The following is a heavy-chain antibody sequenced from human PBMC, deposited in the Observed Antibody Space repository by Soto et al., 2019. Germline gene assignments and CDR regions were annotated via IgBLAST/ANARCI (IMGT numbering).Heavy chain of an antibody. J-gene: IGHJ6*02. D-gene: IGHD6-13*01. CDR1: GYTFTSYG. CDR3: ATDRGYSRSWYDYYYGMDV. CDR2: ISAYNGNT. Sequence: ASVKVSCKASGYTFTSYGISWVRQAPGQGLEGRGWISAYNGNTNYAQKLQGRVTMTTDTSTSTAYMELRSLRSDVTAVYYCATDRGYSRSWYDYYYGMDVWGQGTTVTVSS. V-gene: IGHV1-18*01.